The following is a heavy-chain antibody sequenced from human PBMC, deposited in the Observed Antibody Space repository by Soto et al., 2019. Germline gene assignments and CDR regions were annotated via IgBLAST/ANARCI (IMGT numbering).Heavy chain of an antibody. J-gene: IGHJ5*02. D-gene: IGHD4-17*01. CDR1: GFTFSDYY. Sequence: GGSLRLSCAASGFTFSDYYMSWIRQAPGKGLEWVSYISSSGSTIYYADSVKGRFTISRDNAKNSLYLQMNSLRAEDTAVYYCARSHSLDCCDYNWFDPWGQGTLVTDSS. CDR3: ARSHSLDCCDYNWFDP. CDR2: ISSSGSTI. V-gene: IGHV3-11*01.